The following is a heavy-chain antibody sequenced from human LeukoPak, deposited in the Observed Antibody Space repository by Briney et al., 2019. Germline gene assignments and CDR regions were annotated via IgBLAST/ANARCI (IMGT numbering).Heavy chain of an antibody. D-gene: IGHD1-26*01. CDR1: GGSISSYY. CDR3: ARGGASHFDY. V-gene: IGHV4-59*01. J-gene: IGHJ4*02. CDR2: IYYSGST. Sequence: SETLSLTCTVSGGSISSYYWSWIRQPPGKGLEWIGYIYYSGSTNYTPSLKSRVTISVDTSKNQFSLKLSSVTAAETAVYYCARGGASHFDYWGQGTLVTVSS.